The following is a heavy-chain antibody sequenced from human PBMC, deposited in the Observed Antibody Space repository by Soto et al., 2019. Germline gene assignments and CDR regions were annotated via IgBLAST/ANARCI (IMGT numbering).Heavy chain of an antibody. Sequence: GESLRLSCRAAAFTFSSSWMAWVRQAPGKGLEWVATINEDGSEKEYVDSVKGRFTISRDNAKNSLYLQMNTLRAEDTAVYSCARDPFFGAFDIWGQGTMVTVSS. J-gene: IGHJ3*02. CDR1: AFTFSSSW. CDR3: ARDPFFGAFDI. V-gene: IGHV3-7*03. CDR2: INEDGSEK. D-gene: IGHD3-16*01.